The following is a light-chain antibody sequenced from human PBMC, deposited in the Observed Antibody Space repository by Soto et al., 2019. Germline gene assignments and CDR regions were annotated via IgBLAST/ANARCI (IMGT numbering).Light chain of an antibody. CDR2: DAS. CDR1: QSVANF. V-gene: IGKV3-11*01. Sequence: IVLTQSPDTLSLSLGERATLSCRASQSVANFLAWYQQKTGQAPRLLIYDASTRATGIPARFSGSGSGTDFTLTISSLEPEDFAVYYCQLRSVLSFGGGTKVEIK. J-gene: IGKJ4*01. CDR3: QLRSVLS.